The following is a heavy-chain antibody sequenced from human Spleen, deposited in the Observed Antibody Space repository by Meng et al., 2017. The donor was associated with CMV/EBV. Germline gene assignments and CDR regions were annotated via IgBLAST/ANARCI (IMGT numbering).Heavy chain of an antibody. J-gene: IGHJ5*02. CDR2: IYYDGST. V-gene: IGHV4-61*01. CDR1: NGSVSSRTTY. Sequence: SNGSVSSRTTYWSWIRQPPGKGLELIGYIYYDGSTNYHPSLKGRVIISVDTSKNLFSLRLTSVTAADTAVYYCATYDFWSGFNRFDTWGQGTLVTVSS. D-gene: IGHD3-3*01. CDR3: ATYDFWSGFNRFDT.